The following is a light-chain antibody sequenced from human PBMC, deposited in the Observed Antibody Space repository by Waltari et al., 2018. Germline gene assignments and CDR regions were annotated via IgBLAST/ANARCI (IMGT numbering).Light chain of an antibody. CDR2: EAS. CDR3: QNHERLPAT. CDR1: QNIGRY. V-gene: IGKV3-20*01. J-gene: IGKJ1*01. Sequence: EIVLTQSPGTLSLSPGERATLSCRASQNIGRYLVWYQQKPGQAPRLLIYEASRRATGIPDRFSGSGSGTEFSLTSSRLEPEDFAVYYCQNHERLPATFGQGTKVEIK.